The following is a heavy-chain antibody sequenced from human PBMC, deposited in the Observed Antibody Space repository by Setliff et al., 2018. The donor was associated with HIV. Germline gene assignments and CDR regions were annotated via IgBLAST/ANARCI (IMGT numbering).Heavy chain of an antibody. J-gene: IGHJ4*02. CDR3: ARGEVAATTWGDY. CDR2: IYYSGST. Sequence: SETLSLTCTVSGGSISNYYWNWIRQPPGKGLEWIGYIYYSGSTYYNPSLKSRVTISVDTSKNQFSLKLSSVTAADTAVYYCARGEVAATTWGDYWGQGTLVTVSS. V-gene: IGHV4-30-4*08. CDR1: GGSISNYY. D-gene: IGHD6-19*01.